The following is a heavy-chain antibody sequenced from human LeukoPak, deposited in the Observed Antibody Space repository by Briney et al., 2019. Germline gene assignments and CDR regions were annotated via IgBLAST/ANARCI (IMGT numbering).Heavy chain of an antibody. CDR3: ARPTYYYDSSGYPMGAFDI. CDR2: ISAYNGNT. D-gene: IGHD3-22*01. CDR1: GYTFTSYG. J-gene: IGHJ3*02. Sequence: GASVKVSCKASGYTFTSYGISWVRQAPGQGLEWMGWISAYNGNTNYAQKLQGRVTMTTDTSTGTAYMELRSLRSDDTAVYYCARPTYYYDSSGYPMGAFDIWGQGTMVTVSS. V-gene: IGHV1-18*01.